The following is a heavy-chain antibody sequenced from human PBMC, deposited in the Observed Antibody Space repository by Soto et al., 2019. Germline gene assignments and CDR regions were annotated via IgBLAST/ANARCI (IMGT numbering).Heavy chain of an antibody. CDR1: GYTFTNYY. J-gene: IGHJ5*02. D-gene: IGHD3-3*01. CDR2: FNPRGGSA. CDR3: ARQGVVREHWFDP. Sequence: QVQLVQSGAEVKKPGVSVRVSCKASGYTFTNYYIHWIRQAPGQGLEWMGVFNPRGGSATYAQKFQGGLIMTADTSTSTVYMEMSSLRSEDTAVYYCARQGVVREHWFDPWGQGTLVTVSS. V-gene: IGHV1-46*01.